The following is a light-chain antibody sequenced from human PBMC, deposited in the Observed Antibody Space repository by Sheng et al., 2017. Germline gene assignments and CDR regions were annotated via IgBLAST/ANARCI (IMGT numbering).Light chain of an antibody. CDR3: AAWDDSLRGPV. CDR2: RNN. CDR1: SSNIGSYY. J-gene: IGLJ3*02. V-gene: IGLV1-47*01. Sequence: QSVVTQPPSASGTPGQRVTISCSGSSSNIGSYYVYWYQQLPGTAPKVLIYRNNQRPSGVPDRFSGSKSGTSASLAISVLRSEDEADYYCAAWDDSLRGPVFGGGTKLTVL.